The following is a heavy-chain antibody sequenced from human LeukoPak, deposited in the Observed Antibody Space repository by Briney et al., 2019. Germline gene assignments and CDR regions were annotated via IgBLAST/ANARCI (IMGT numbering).Heavy chain of an antibody. J-gene: IGHJ4*02. CDR2: ISWNSGSI. CDR3: AGGGAVAGPDY. D-gene: IGHD6-19*01. Sequence: GGSLRLSCAASGFTFDDYAMHWVRQAPGKGLEWVSGISWNSGSIGYADSVKGRFTISRDNAKNSLYLQMNSLRAEDTALYYCAGGGAVAGPDYWGQGTLVTVSS. CDR1: GFTFDDYA. V-gene: IGHV3-9*01.